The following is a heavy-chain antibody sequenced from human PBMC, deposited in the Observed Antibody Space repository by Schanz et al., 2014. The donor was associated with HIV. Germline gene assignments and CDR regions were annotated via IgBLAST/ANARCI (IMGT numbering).Heavy chain of an antibody. D-gene: IGHD1-26*01. CDR3: ARGRYSGSYYNY. V-gene: IGHV1-69*01. J-gene: IGHJ4*02. CDR1: GGSFSYHA. Sequence: QVPLVQSGAEVKKPGSSVKVSCTASGGSFSYHAINWVRQAPGQGLEWMGGIIPIFATPNYAQKFQGRVTITADESTSTAYMELSSLRSEDTAVYYCARGRYSGSYYNYWGQGTLVTVSS. CDR2: IIPIFATP.